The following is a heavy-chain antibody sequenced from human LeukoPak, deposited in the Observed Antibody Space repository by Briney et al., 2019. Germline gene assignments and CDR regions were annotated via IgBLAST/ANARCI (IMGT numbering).Heavy chain of an antibody. CDR1: GYSLSEIC. CDR2: FDLEDGET. CDR3: ATDLYSGSYYGHYYYGMDV. J-gene: IGHJ6*02. V-gene: IGHV1-24*01. D-gene: IGHD1-26*01. Sequence: VKVSRKVSGYSLSEICKPWVRQAPAKGLERTGGFDLEDGETIYAQKFQGRVTMTEDTSTDTAYMELSSLRSEDTAVYYCATDLYSGSYYGHYYYGMDVWGQGTTVTVSS.